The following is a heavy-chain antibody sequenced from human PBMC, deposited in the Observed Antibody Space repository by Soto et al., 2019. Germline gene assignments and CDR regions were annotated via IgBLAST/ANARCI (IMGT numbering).Heavy chain of an antibody. Sequence: PGGSLRLSCEASGFDFSSYSITWIRQAPGKGLEYVSGITRSADLSFYADSVRGRFTVSRDNFKNTAYLEMNNLRVEDTAVYYCAKWSGFGDLWGQGTLVTVSS. J-gene: IGHJ4*02. CDR1: GFDFSSYS. D-gene: IGHD3-10*01. CDR2: ITRSADLS. CDR3: AKWSGFGDL. V-gene: IGHV3-23*01.